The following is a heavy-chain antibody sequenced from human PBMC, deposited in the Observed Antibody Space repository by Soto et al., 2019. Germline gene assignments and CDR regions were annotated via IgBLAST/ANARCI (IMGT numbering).Heavy chain of an antibody. CDR2: IHYTGNT. Sequence: SETLSLTCTVSGGSISIRNYYWGWIRQPPGKGLEWIGIIHYTGNTYYNPSLKSRVTISSDTSKNQFSLKLTSVTATDTAVYFCARKGWPGDYGDYGIDYWGQGTLVTVSS. V-gene: IGHV4-39*01. CDR1: GGSISIRNYY. D-gene: IGHD4-17*01. CDR3: ARKGWPGDYGDYGIDY. J-gene: IGHJ4*02.